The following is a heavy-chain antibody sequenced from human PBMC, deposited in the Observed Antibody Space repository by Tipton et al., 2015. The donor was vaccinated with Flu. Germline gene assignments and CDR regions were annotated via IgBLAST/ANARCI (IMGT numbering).Heavy chain of an antibody. D-gene: IGHD5-24*01. V-gene: IGHV4-38-2*01. CDR3: ARQGDNYNYSDY. Sequence: TLSLTCSVSGYSISSGYYWGWVRQPPGKGLEWIGTIYHSGSTYYNPSLKSRLTISVDTSKNQFSLKLSSVTAADTAVYYCARQGDNYNYSDYWGQGTLVTVSS. CDR2: IYHSGST. J-gene: IGHJ4*02. CDR1: GYSISSGYY.